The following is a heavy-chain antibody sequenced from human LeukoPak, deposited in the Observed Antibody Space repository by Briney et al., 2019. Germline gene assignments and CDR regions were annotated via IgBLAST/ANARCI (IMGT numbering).Heavy chain of an antibody. CDR1: GGSISSGDYY. D-gene: IGHD6-13*01. J-gene: IGHJ4*02. V-gene: IGHV4-30-4*02. Sequence: SETLSLTCTVSGGSISSGDYYWSWIRQPPGKGLEWIGYIYYSGSTYYNPSLKSRVTISVDTSKNQFSLELSSVTAADTAVYYCARSYGSSWYSLAFDYWGQGTLVTVSS. CDR2: IYYSGST. CDR3: ARSYGSSWYSLAFDY.